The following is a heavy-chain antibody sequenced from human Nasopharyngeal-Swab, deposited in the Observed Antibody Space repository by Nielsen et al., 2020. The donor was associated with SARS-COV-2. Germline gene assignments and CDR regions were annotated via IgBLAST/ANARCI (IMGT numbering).Heavy chain of an antibody. CDR1: GFSFDDYA. V-gene: IGHV3-43*02. CDR2: ISDSGLRT. J-gene: IGHJ4*02. D-gene: IGHD4-11*01. Sequence: GESLKISCAASGFSFDDYAMHWVRQAPGKGLEWVSLISDSGLRTYYADSVKGRFTISRGNSKDSLYLQMNSLRTEDTAWYHCAKDMGYSSCLGAIDSWGQGTLVTVSS. CDR3: AKDMGYSSCLGAIDS.